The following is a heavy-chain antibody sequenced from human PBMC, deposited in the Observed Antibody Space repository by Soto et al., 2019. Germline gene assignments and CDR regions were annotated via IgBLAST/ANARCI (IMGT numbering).Heavy chain of an antibody. J-gene: IGHJ3*02. CDR1: GEGISSNRAA. CDR3: ARSLEMATIYDAFDI. V-gene: IGHV6-1*01. CDR2: TYYRSKWYN. D-gene: IGHD5-12*01. Sequence: QSLSLPGPMSGEGISSNRAAWNWIRQSPSRGLEWLGRTYYRSKWYNDYAVSVKSRITINPDTSKNQFSLQLNSVTPEDTAVYYCARSLEMATIYDAFDIWGQVRRVTVS.